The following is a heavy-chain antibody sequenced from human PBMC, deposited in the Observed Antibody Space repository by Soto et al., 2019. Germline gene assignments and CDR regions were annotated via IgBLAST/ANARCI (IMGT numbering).Heavy chain of an antibody. D-gene: IGHD5-12*01. Sequence: QVQLVQSGAEVKKPGSSVKVSCKASGGTFNSYVFNWVLQAPGQGLEWMGGIISIFGTPNYGQKFQGRVTITADESTGTGFMELSSLTSEDTAISYCARDLGSGYDPGDYWGQGTLVTVSS. CDR3: ARDLGSGYDPGDY. CDR1: GGTFNSYV. V-gene: IGHV1-69*12. CDR2: IISIFGTP. J-gene: IGHJ4*02.